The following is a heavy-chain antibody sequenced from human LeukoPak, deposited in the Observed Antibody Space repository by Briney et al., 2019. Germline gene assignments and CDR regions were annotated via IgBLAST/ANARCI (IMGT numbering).Heavy chain of an antibody. CDR1: GGSISSSSYY. D-gene: IGHD1-26*01. CDR3: ARRPQWELLPDY. J-gene: IGHJ4*02. Sequence: SETLSLTCTVSGGSISSSSYYWGWIRQPPGKGLEWIGSIYYSGSTYYNPSLKSRVTISVDTSKNQFSLKLSSVTAADTAVYYCARRPQWELLPDYWGQGTLVTVSS. CDR2: IYYSGST. V-gene: IGHV4-39*07.